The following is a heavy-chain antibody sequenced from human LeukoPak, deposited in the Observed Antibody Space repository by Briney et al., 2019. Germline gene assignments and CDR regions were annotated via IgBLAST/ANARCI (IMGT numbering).Heavy chain of an antibody. V-gene: IGHV1-69*05. CDR1: GGTFSSYA. D-gene: IGHD3-22*01. CDR2: IIPIFGTA. CDR3: ARGMAVLYYYDSSGYPTEPGGYYYMDV. J-gene: IGHJ6*03. Sequence: SVKVSCKASGGTFSSYAISWVRQAPGQGLEWRGRIIPIFGTANYAQKFQGRVTITTDESTSTAYMELSSLRSEDTAVYYCARGMAVLYYYDSSGYPTEPGGYYYMDVWGKGTTVTVSS.